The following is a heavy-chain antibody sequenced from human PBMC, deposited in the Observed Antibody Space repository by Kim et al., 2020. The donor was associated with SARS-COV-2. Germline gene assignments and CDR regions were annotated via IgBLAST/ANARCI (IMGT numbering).Heavy chain of an antibody. CDR2: INHSGST. Sequence: SETLSLTCAVYGGSFSGYSWSWIRQPPGKGLEWIGEINHSGSTNYNPSLKSRSTISVDTSKNQFSLKLSSVTAADTAVYYCARDPPSNYDYYYYMDVWG. J-gene: IGHJ6*03. V-gene: IGHV4-34*01. D-gene: IGHD4-4*01. CDR1: GGSFSGYS. CDR3: ARDPPSNYDYYYYMDV.